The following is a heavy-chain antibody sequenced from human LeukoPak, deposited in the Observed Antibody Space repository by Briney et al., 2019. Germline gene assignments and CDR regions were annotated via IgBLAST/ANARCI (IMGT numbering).Heavy chain of an antibody. CDR2: INSDGSYT. D-gene: IGHD1-1*01. Sequence: PGVPLRLSCAASGFTFSNYWMHWVRRAPGKGLVWVSRINSDGSYTTYADSVKGRFTISRDNSKNTMYLQMNSLRAEDTAVYYCARADYNRNDVGDYWGQGTLVTVSS. CDR1: GFTFSNYW. J-gene: IGHJ4*02. V-gene: IGHV3-74*01. CDR3: ARADYNRNDVGDY.